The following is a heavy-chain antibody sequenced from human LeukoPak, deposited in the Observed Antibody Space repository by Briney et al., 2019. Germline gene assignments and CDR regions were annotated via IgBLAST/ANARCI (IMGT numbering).Heavy chain of an antibody. V-gene: IGHV4-59*01. J-gene: IGHJ4*02. CDR2: ISYSGST. CDR3: ARGSITMVREPLDY. D-gene: IGHD3-10*01. CDR1: GGSISSYY. Sequence: SETLSLTCTVSGGSISSYYWSWIRQPPGKGLEWIGYISYSGSTNYNPSLKSRVTISVDTSKNQFSLKLSSVTAADTAVYYCARGSITMVREPLDYWGQGTLVTVSS.